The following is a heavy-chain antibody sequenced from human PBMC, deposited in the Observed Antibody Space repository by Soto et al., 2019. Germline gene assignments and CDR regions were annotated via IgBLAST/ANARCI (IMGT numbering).Heavy chain of an antibody. Sequence: QVQLVESGGGVVQPGRSLRLSCAASGFTFSSYGMHWVRQAPGKGLEWVAVIWYDGSNEYYADSVKGRFTISRDNSKNTLYLQMNSLRAEDTAVYYCARGIVGATSSDYGMDVCGQGTTVTVSS. CDR2: IWYDGSNE. V-gene: IGHV3-33*01. J-gene: IGHJ6*02. CDR3: ARGIVGATSSDYGMDV. D-gene: IGHD1-26*01. CDR1: GFTFSSYG.